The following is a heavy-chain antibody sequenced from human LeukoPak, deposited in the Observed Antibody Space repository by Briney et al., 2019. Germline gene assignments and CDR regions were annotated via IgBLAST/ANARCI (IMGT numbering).Heavy chain of an antibody. CDR3: TRARPLGDPEKFDY. Sequence: ASVKVSCKASGYTFTSYTMHWVRQAPGQRLEWMGWINAGNGNTLYSQKFQGRVTTTRDTFATTAYMELGSLRSEDTAVYYCTRARPLGDPEKFDYWGQGTLVTVSS. V-gene: IGHV1-3*01. CDR2: INAGNGNT. J-gene: IGHJ4*02. CDR1: GYTFTSYT. D-gene: IGHD3-10*01.